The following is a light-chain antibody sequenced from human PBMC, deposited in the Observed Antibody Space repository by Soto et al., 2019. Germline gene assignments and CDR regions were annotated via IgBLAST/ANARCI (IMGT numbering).Light chain of an antibody. J-gene: IGKJ1*01. CDR3: QQYNDWELT. CDR1: HSVATN. V-gene: IGKV3-15*01. Sequence: EIVMTQSPATLSVSPGERATLSCRASHSVATNLAWYQQKPGQPPRLLIYGSSTRATGIPARFSGSGSGTEFTLTIRRRQCVDFAVYSFQQYNDWELTFGQGTKVHIK. CDR2: GSS.